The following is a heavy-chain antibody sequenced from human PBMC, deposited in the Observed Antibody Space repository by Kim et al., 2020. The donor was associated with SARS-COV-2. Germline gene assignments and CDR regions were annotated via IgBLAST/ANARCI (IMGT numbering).Heavy chain of an antibody. CDR3: ARHYGNYGGAFDI. CDR2: IWYDGSKK. D-gene: IGHD4-17*01. CDR1: GSIFSGHG. J-gene: IGHJ3*02. V-gene: IGHV3-33*08. Sequence: GGSLRLSCAASGSIFSGHGMHWVRQAPGKGLEWVALIWYDGSKKFYADSVKGRFTISRDNSENKLYLQMDSLSAEDTAVYYCARHYGNYGGAFDIWGQETMVTVSS.